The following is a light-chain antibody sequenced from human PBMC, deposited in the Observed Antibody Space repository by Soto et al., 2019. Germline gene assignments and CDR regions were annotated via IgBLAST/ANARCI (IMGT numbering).Light chain of an antibody. CDR1: QSISDT. V-gene: IGKV3-15*01. CDR3: QQDNNWPWT. CDR2: GAS. Sequence: EIVMTQSPATLSVSPGGRATLSCRASQSISDTLAWYQQKPGQAPRLLIYGASKRPTGFPARFSGSGSGTDFTLTISSLQSEYFAVYYCQQDNNWPWTFGQGTKVDIQ. J-gene: IGKJ1*01.